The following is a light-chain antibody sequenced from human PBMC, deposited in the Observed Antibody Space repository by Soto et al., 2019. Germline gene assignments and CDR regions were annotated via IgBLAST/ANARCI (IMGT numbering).Light chain of an antibody. Sequence: EIVLTQSPGTLSLSPGERATLSCRASQSVSSTYLAWYQQKPGHTPRLLIYGASSRATGIPDRFSGSGSGTDFTLTISRLEPEGFAVYYCQQYGSSPLTFGGGTKVEIK. CDR1: QSVSSTY. CDR3: QQYGSSPLT. V-gene: IGKV3-20*01. J-gene: IGKJ4*01. CDR2: GAS.